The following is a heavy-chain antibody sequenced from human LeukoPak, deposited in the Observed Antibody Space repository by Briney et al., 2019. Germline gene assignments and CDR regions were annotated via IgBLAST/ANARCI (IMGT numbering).Heavy chain of an antibody. Sequence: ASVKVSCKASGYTFTGYFMHWVRQAPGQGLECMGWINPNSGGTNYAQKFQGRVTMTRDTSITTAYMELNRLRFDDTAVYYCARLVQFPYYDNTTYYDYWGQGTLVTVSS. J-gene: IGHJ4*02. D-gene: IGHD3-22*01. CDR3: ARLVQFPYYDNTTYYDY. CDR1: GYTFTGYF. CDR2: INPNSGGT. V-gene: IGHV1-2*02.